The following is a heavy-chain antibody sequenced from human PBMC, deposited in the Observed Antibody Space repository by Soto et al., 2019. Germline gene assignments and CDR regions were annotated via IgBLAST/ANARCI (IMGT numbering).Heavy chain of an antibody. CDR1: GFTFSSYA. V-gene: IGHV3-30-3*01. J-gene: IGHJ6*02. CDR2: ISYDGSNK. Sequence: GGSVRLSCAASGFTFSSYAMHWVRQAPGKGLEWVAVISYDGSNKYYADSVKGRFTISRDNSKNTLYLQMNSLRAEDTAVYYCARGGCSSSSCRNYGMDVWGQGTTVTVSS. CDR3: ARGGCSSSSCRNYGMDV. D-gene: IGHD6-6*01.